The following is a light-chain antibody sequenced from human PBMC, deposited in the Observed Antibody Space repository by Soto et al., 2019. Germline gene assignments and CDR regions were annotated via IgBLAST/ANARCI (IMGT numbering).Light chain of an antibody. V-gene: IGLV1-44*01. J-gene: IGLJ2*01. CDR1: ISDIGRNT. CDR2: SNN. CDR3: AAWADSLKGPV. Sequence: QTVVTQPPSASGTPGQTVIISCSGSISDIGRNTVNWYRQLPGTAPKLLTYSNNQRPSGVPDRFSGSKSGASASLAISGLQSEDEADYYCAAWADSLKGPVFGGGTKLTVL.